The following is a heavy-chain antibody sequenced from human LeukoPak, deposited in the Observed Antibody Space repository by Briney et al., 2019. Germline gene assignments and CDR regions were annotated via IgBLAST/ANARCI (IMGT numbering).Heavy chain of an antibody. V-gene: IGHV1-69*04. CDR1: GGTFSSYA. Sequence: SVKVSCKASGGTFSSYAISWVRQAPRQGLEWMGRIIPILGIANYAQKFQGRVTITADKSTSTAYMELSSLRSEDTAVYYCARGVSLDVWGQGTTVTVSS. J-gene: IGHJ6*02. CDR2: IIPILGIA. CDR3: ARGVSLDV.